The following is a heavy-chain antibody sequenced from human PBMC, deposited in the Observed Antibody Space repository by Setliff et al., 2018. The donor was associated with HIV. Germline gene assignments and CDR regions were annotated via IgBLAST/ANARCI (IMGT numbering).Heavy chain of an antibody. CDR3: ARDYGGNSGFYFDY. V-gene: IGHV4-4*08. Sequence: SETLSLTCTVSGGSISTYYWSWVRQPPGKGLEWIGYFYSGGSTSHNPSLDSRVTMSLDMSKSQFSLRLTSVTAADTAVYYCARDYGGNSGFYFDYWGQGTPVTVSS. D-gene: IGHD4-17*01. CDR2: FYSGGST. CDR1: GGSISTYY. J-gene: IGHJ4*02.